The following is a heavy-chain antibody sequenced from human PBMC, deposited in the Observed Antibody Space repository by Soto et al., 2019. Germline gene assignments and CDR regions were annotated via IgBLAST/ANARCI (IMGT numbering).Heavy chain of an antibody. CDR1: GYSFTIYW. CDR2: IDPSDSYT. CDR3: ARHKRYYYGMDV. Sequence: GESLKISCKCSGYSFTIYWISWVRQMPGKGLEWMGRIDPSDSYTNYSPSFQGHVTISADKYISTDYLQWSSMKASDTAMYYCARHKRYYYGMDVWGQGTTVTVSS. V-gene: IGHV5-10-1*01. J-gene: IGHJ6*02.